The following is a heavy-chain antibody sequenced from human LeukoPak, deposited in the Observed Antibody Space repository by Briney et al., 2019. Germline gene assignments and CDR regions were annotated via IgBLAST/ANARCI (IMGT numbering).Heavy chain of an antibody. CDR2: ISSSGTAR. V-gene: IGHV3-48*03. Sequence: GGSLRLSCAVSGFTFSSSEMNWVRQAPGKGLEWLSYISSSGTARYYADSVKGRFTISRDNAKNSLYLQMNSLRAEDTAVYYCARDRYYYYMDVWGKGTTVTISS. CDR1: GFTFSSSE. J-gene: IGHJ6*03. CDR3: ARDRYYYYMDV.